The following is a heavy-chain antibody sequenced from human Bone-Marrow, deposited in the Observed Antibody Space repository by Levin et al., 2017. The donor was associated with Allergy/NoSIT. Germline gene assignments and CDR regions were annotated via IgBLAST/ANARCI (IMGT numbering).Heavy chain of an antibody. D-gene: IGHD5-18*01. CDR3: AKEMDTAMADHDAFDI. CDR1: GFTFSSYG. CDR2: ISYDGSNK. V-gene: IGHV3-30*18. Sequence: GESLKISCAASGFTFSSYGMHWVRQAPGKGLEWVAVISYDGSNKYYADSVKGRFTISRDNSKNTLYLQMNSLRAEDTAVYYCAKEMDTAMADHDAFDIWGQGTMVTVSS. J-gene: IGHJ3*02.